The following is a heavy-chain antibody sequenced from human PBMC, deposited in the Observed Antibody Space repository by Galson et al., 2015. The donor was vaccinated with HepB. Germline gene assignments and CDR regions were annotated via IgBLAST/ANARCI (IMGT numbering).Heavy chain of an antibody. J-gene: IGHJ3*02. V-gene: IGHV3-7*01. Sequence: SLRLSCAASGFTFSSYWMSRVRQAPGKGLEWVANIKQDGSEKYYVDSVKGRFTISRDNAKNSLYLQMNSLRAEDTAVYYCANDYGDYVGAFDIWGQGTMVTVSS. CDR1: GFTFSSYW. D-gene: IGHD4-17*01. CDR3: ANDYGDYVGAFDI. CDR2: IKQDGSEK.